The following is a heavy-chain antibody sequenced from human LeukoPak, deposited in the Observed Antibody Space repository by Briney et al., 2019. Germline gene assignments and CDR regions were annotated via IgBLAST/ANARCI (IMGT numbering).Heavy chain of an antibody. CDR3: ARGRVQGYCSSTSCYNYNWFDP. V-gene: IGHV5-51*01. CDR2: IYPGDSDT. CDR1: GYSFTSYW. Sequence: GESLKISCKGSGYSFTSYWIGWVRQMPGKGLEWMGIIYPGDSDTRYSPSFQGQVTISADKSISTAYLQWSSLKASDTAMYYRARGRVQGYCSSTSCYNYNWFDPWGQGTLVTVSS. J-gene: IGHJ5*02. D-gene: IGHD2-2*02.